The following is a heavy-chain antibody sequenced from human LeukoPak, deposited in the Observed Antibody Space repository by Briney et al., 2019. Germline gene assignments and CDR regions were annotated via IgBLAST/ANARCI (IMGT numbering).Heavy chain of an antibody. V-gene: IGHV4-34*01. CDR1: GGSFSGYY. CDR2: INHSGST. Sequence: SETLSLTCAVYGGSFSGYYWSWIRQPPGKGLEWIGEINHSGSTNYNPSLKSRVTISVDTSKNQFSLKLSSVTAADTAVYYCARGQNWNYVAGRIWFDPWGKGILVTVSS. J-gene: IGHJ5*02. D-gene: IGHD1-7*01. CDR3: ARGQNWNYVAGRIWFDP.